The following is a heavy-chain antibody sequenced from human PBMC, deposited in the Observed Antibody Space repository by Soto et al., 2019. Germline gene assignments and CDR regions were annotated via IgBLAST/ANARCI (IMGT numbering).Heavy chain of an antibody. J-gene: IGHJ4*02. D-gene: IGHD2-2*01. Sequence: GGSLRVSCAASGFTFSSYWMHWVRQAPGKGLVWVSRINSDGSSTSYADSVKGRFTISRDNAKNSLYLQMNSLRAEDTAVYYCARTYCSSTSCYYYFDYWGQGTRVTVSS. CDR2: INSDGSST. CDR3: ARTYCSSTSCYYYFDY. CDR1: GFTFSSYW. V-gene: IGHV3-74*01.